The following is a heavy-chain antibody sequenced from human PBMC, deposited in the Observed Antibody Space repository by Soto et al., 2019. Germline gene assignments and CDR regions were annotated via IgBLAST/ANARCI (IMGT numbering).Heavy chain of an antibody. V-gene: IGHV1-8*01. CDR1: GYTFTSYD. D-gene: IGHD2-15*01. J-gene: IGHJ6*03. CDR2: MNPNSGNT. Sequence: QVQLVQSGAEVKKPGASVKVSCKASGYTFTSYDINWVRQATGQGLEWMGWMNPNSGNTGYAQKFQGRVTMTRNTSISTAYMELSSLRSEDTAVYYCARGGGYCSGGSCYGPYYYYYMDGWGKGTTVTVSS. CDR3: ARGGGYCSGGSCYGPYYYYYMDG.